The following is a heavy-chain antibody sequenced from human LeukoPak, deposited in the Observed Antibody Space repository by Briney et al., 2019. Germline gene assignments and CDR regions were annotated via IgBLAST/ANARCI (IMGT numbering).Heavy chain of an antibody. V-gene: IGHV4-4*07. J-gene: IGHJ3*02. Sequence: PSETLSLTCTVSGGSISSYYWSWIRQPAGKGLEWIGRIYNSGSTTYNPSLKSRVTMSVDTSKNQFSLKLSSVTAADTAVYYCAGIPPPFRCSAGSCYSNAFDIWGQGTMVTVSS. D-gene: IGHD2-15*01. CDR2: IYNSGST. CDR3: AGIPPPFRCSAGSCYSNAFDI. CDR1: GGSISSYY.